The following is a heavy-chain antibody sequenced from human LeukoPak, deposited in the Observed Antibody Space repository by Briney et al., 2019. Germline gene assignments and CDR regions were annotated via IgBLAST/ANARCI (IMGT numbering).Heavy chain of an antibody. CDR3: ARDPYNGAYSEGYYYYYMDV. V-gene: IGHV3-21*01. J-gene: IGHJ6*03. D-gene: IGHD1-1*01. Sequence: GGSLRLSCVASGFTFSRYWMSWVRQAPGKGLEWVSSITSSSSYTFYADSVKGRFTISRDNAKNSLYLQMNSLRVEDTAIYYCARDPYNGAYSEGYYYYYMDVWGKGTTVTVSS. CDR1: GFTFSRYW. CDR2: ITSSSSYT.